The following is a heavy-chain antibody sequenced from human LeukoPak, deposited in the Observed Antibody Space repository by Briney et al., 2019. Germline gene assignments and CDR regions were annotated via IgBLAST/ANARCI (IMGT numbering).Heavy chain of an antibody. CDR1: GFTFSSYA. CDR3: ARDRVIAVAGANWFDP. Sequence: PGGSLRLSCAASGFTFSSYAMSWVRQAPGKGLEWVSAISGSGGSTYYADSVKGRFTISRDNSKNTLYLQMNSLRAEDTAVYYCARDRVIAVAGANWFDPWGQGTLVTVSS. D-gene: IGHD6-19*01. J-gene: IGHJ5*02. V-gene: IGHV3-23*01. CDR2: ISGSGGST.